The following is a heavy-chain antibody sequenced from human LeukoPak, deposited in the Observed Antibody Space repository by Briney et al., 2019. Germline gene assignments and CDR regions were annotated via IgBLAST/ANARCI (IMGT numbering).Heavy chain of an antibody. CDR3: ARGSFTIVYYFDY. Sequence: GGSLRLSCAASGFTFSSYAMHWVRQAPGKGLEWVAVISYDGSNKYYADSVKGRFTISRDNSKNTLYLQMNSLRAEDTAVYYCARGSFTIVYYFDYWGQGTLVTVSS. CDR1: GFTFSSYA. J-gene: IGHJ4*02. V-gene: IGHV3-30*04. D-gene: IGHD5-24*01. CDR2: ISYDGSNK.